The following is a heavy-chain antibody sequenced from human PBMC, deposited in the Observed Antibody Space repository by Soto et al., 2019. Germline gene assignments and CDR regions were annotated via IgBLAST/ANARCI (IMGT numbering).Heavy chain of an antibody. Sequence: EVQLLESGGGLVQPGVSLRLSCAASGFTFSSYAMSWARQAPGKGLEWVSSIGVSSDAYYADSVKGRFTISRDNSRNTLYLQMNSLRAEDTALYYCAKNYFFDSWGQGTLVTVSS. V-gene: IGHV3-23*01. CDR1: GFTFSSYA. CDR3: AKNYFFDS. J-gene: IGHJ4*02. CDR2: IGVSSDA.